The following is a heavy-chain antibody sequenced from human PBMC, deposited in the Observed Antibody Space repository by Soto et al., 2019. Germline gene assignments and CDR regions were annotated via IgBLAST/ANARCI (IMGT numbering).Heavy chain of an antibody. Sequence: GASVKVSCKASGYTFTGYYMHWVRQAPGQGLEWMGWINPNSGGTNYAQKFQGRVTMTRDTSISTAYMELSRLRSDDTAVYYCARDSVSVTRSYYYYGMDVWGQGTTVTVSS. CDR3: ARDSVSVTRSYYYYGMDV. CDR1: GYTFTGYY. V-gene: IGHV1-2*02. D-gene: IGHD4-17*01. CDR2: INPNSGGT. J-gene: IGHJ6*02.